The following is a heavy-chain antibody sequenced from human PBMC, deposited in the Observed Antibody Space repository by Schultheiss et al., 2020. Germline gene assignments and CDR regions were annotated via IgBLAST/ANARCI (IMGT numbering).Heavy chain of an antibody. CDR2: IYYSGST. J-gene: IGHJ4*02. V-gene: IGHV4-39*07. Sequence: SATLSLTCTVSGGSISSSSYYWGWIRQPPGKGLEWIGSIYYSGSTNYNPSLKSRVTISVDTSKNQFSLKLSSVTAADTAVYFCTRAKSYPEWYYDYWGQGTLVTVSS. CDR1: GGSISSSSYY. D-gene: IGHD1-26*01. CDR3: TRAKSYPEWYYDY.